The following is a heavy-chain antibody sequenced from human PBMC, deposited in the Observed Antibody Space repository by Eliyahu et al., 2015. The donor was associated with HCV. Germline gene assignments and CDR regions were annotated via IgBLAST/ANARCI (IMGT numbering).Heavy chain of an antibody. J-gene: IGHJ4*02. V-gene: IGHV3-23*01. CDR3: AKDSYQYFGYFDY. Sequence: EVQLLESGGGLVQPGGSLRLSCAASGFTFSSYAMXWVRQAPGKGLEWVSGVSGSGGSAYYADSVKGRFTISRDNSKNTLYLQMNSLRAEDTAIYYCAKDSYQYFGYFDYWGRGALVTVSS. CDR2: VSGSGGSA. D-gene: IGHD2-2*01. CDR1: GFTFSSYA.